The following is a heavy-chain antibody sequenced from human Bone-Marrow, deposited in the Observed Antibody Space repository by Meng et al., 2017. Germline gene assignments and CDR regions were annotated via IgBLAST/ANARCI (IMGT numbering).Heavy chain of an antibody. J-gene: IGHJ4*02. Sequence: GESLKISCAASGFSFRSYWMHWVRQVPGKGLLWVSRINADARTTTYADSVQGRFTISRDNAKHTLYLQMNSLRAEDTAVYFCVMGRPYYDSSDSDYFHNWGQGTLVTVSS. V-gene: IGHV3-74*01. CDR2: INADARTT. CDR3: VMGRPYYDSSDSDYFHN. D-gene: IGHD3-22*01. CDR1: GFSFRSYW.